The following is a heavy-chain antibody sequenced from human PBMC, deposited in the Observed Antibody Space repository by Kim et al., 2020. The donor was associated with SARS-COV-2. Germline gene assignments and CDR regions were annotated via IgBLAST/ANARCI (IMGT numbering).Heavy chain of an antibody. CDR3: ARGKVVLGSTYHALDL. J-gene: IGHJ6*02. Sequence: SETLSLTCDVSGGSISTDDWWTLVRQSPGKGLEGLEWIGEIHHNGNTNYNASLKSRVTILLSKSKNQFSLDLTTVAAADTAFYYCARGKVVLGSTYHALDLWGQGTAVTVSS. CDR2: IHHNGNT. V-gene: IGHV4-4*02. D-gene: IGHD2-2*01. CDR1: GGSISTDDW.